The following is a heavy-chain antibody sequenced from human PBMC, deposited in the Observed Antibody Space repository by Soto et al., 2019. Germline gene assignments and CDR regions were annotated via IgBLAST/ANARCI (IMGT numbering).Heavy chain of an antibody. V-gene: IGHV3-48*02. CDR2: ISSSSSTI. CDR1: GFTFSSYS. CDR3: ARGHIYYDSRGMPIDY. Sequence: GGSLRLSCAASGFTFSSYSMNWVRQAPGKGLEWVSYISSSSSTIYYADSVKGRFTISRDNAKNSLYLQMNSLRDEDTAVYYCARGHIYYDSRGMPIDYWGQGTLVTVSS. D-gene: IGHD3-22*01. J-gene: IGHJ4*02.